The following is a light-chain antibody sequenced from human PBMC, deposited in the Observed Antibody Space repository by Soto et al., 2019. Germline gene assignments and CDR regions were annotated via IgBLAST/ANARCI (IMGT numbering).Light chain of an antibody. V-gene: IGKV1-5*03. CDR3: QQSQT. CDR1: QSLSSW. CDR2: KAP. Sequence: DIQMTQSPSTLSASVGDRVTITCRASQSLSSWLAWYQQKPGKAPKLLIYKAPSLESGVPSRFSGSGSGTEFTLTISSLQPDDFATYYCQQSQTFGQGTKVDIK. J-gene: IGKJ1*01.